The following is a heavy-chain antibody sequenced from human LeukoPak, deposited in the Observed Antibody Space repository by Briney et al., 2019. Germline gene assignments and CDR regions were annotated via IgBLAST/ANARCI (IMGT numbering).Heavy chain of an antibody. J-gene: IGHJ4*02. V-gene: IGHV3-48*03. CDR1: GFSFSSYE. Sequence: TGGSLRLSCAASGFSFSSYEMNWVRQAPGKGLEWVSYISTSGSTIYYAASVKGRFTISRDNAKNSLYLQMNSLRAEDTAVYYCARRAYCGGDCYSPVDYWGQGTLVTVSS. CDR2: ISTSGSTI. D-gene: IGHD2-21*02. CDR3: ARRAYCGGDCYSPVDY.